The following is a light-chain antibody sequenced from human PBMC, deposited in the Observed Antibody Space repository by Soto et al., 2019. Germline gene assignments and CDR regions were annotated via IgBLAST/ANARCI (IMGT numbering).Light chain of an antibody. J-gene: IGKJ4*01. CDR1: QSIWISNNKNY. Sequence: DIVLTQSPDSLTVSLGERATINCKSSQSIWISNNKNYLAWYQQKPGQSPKLLIYWASTRESGVPDRFSGSGSETDFTLTISSLQAEDVAVYYCQQYYSTPLTFGGGTKVEIK. V-gene: IGKV4-1*01. CDR3: QQYYSTPLT. CDR2: WAS.